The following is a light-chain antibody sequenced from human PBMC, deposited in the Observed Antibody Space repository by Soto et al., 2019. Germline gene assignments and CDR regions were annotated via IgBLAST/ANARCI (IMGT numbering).Light chain of an antibody. Sequence: QSALTQPPSASGSPGQSITISCTGTSRDVGAFNYVSWYQQHPGKAPKLMIFEINKRPSGVPDRFSGSKSGNSASLTVSGLQTEDEADYYCSSYAGSNIYVFGSGTKVTVL. CDR1: SRDVGAFNY. J-gene: IGLJ1*01. V-gene: IGLV2-8*01. CDR2: EIN. CDR3: SSYAGSNIYV.